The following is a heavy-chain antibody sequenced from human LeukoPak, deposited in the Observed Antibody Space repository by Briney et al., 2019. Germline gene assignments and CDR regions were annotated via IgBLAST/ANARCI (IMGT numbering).Heavy chain of an antibody. CDR3: QRDFMTAAGIH. J-gene: IGHJ4*02. V-gene: IGHV3-74*01. D-gene: IGHD6-13*01. CDR2: INYDGSDT. Sequence: GGSLRLSCAASGFTFSSYWMHWVRQALGKGLVWVSGINYDGSDTRYADTVKGRFTISGDNAKNTLYLQMNSLRAEDTAVYYCQRDFMTAAGIHWGQGTLVTVSS. CDR1: GFTFSSYW.